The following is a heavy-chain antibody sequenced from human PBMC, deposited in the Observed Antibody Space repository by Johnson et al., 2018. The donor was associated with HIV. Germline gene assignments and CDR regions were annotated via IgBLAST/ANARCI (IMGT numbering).Heavy chain of an antibody. CDR2: IRYDGSNK. CDR1: GFTFSSYG. V-gene: IGHV3-30*02. CDR3: ARGYCSGGSCYSEYAFDI. Sequence: QVQVVESGGGVVQPGGSLRLSCAASGFTFSSYGMHWVRQAPGKGLEWVAFIRYDGSNKYYADSVKGRFTISRDNSKNTLYLQMNSLRAEDTAVYYCARGYCSGGSCYSEYAFDIWGQGTMVTVSS. J-gene: IGHJ3*02. D-gene: IGHD2-15*01.